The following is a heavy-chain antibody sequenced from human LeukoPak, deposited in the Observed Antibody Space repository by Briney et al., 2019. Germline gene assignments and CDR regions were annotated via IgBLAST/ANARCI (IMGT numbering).Heavy chain of an antibody. V-gene: IGHV3-30*03. Sequence: GGSLRLSCAASGFAFSTYGMHWVRQAPGKGLEWVASISYDVSNKHYADSVKGRFTISRDNPKNTLYLQMNSLRAEDTAVYYCARETYGDYEGWFDPWGQGTLVTVSS. J-gene: IGHJ5*02. CDR1: GFAFSTYG. D-gene: IGHD4-17*01. CDR3: ARETYGDYEGWFDP. CDR2: ISYDVSNK.